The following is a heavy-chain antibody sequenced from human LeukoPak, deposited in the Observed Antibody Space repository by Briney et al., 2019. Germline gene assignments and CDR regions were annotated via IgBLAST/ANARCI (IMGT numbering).Heavy chain of an antibody. Sequence: PGGSLRLSCAASGFTFRSYWMSWVRQAPGKGLEWVANIKQDGSEKYYVDSVKGRFTISRDNAKNSLYLQMNSLRAEDTAVYYCARDIIAVDIAEYFQHWGQGTLVTVSS. V-gene: IGHV3-7*03. CDR1: GFTFRSYW. J-gene: IGHJ1*01. CDR2: IKQDGSEK. D-gene: IGHD6-19*01. CDR3: ARDIIAVDIAEYFQH.